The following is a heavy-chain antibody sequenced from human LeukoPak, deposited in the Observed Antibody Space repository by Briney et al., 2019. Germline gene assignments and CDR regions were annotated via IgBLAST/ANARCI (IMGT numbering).Heavy chain of an antibody. D-gene: IGHD6-6*01. Sequence: GGSLRLSCAASGFTVSSTYMSWVRQAPGKGLEWVANIKQDGSEKYYVDSVKGRFTISRDNAKNSLYLQMNSLRAEDTAVYYCARDGEQLVYFDYWGQGTLVTVSS. CDR2: IKQDGSEK. V-gene: IGHV3-7*01. CDR3: ARDGEQLVYFDY. J-gene: IGHJ4*02. CDR1: GFTVSSTY.